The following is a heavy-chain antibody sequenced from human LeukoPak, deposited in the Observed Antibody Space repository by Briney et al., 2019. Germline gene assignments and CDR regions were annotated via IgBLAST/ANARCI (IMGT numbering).Heavy chain of an antibody. V-gene: IGHV4-61*01. J-gene: IGHJ5*02. CDR3: ARVGGYSGYDWGWFDP. CDR2: IYYSGST. CDR1: GGSVSSGSYY. Sequence: SETLSLTCTVSGGSVSSGSYYWSWIRQPPGKGLEWIGYIYYSGSTNHNPSLKSRVTISVDTSKNQFSLKLSSVTAADTAVYYCARVGGYSGYDWGWFDPWGQGTLVTVSS. D-gene: IGHD5-12*01.